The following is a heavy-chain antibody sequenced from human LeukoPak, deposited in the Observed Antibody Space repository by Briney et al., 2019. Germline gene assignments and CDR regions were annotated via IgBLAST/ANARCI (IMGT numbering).Heavy chain of an antibody. D-gene: IGHD6-19*01. CDR1: GFTFSSYS. J-gene: IGHJ6*03. V-gene: IGHV3-21*01. CDR3: ARDMWLVQGTELRYYYYYMDV. CDR2: ISSSSSYI. Sequence: GGSLRLSCAASGFTFSSYSMNWVRQAPGKGLEWVSSISSSSSYIYYADSVKGRFTISRENAKNSLYLQMNSLRAEDTAVYYCARDMWLVQGTELRYYYYYMDVWGKGTTVTVSS.